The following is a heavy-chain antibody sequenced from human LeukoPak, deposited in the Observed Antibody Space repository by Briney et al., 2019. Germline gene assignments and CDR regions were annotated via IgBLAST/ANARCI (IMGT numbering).Heavy chain of an antibody. CDR3: ARDLGELEWSYYFDY. CDR2: ISAYNGNT. V-gene: IGHV1-18*01. CDR1: GFTFTSYG. D-gene: IGHD1-1*01. J-gene: IGHJ4*02. Sequence: SVKVSCKASGFTFTSYGISWVRQAPGQGLEWMGWISAYNGNTNYAQKLQGRVTMTTDTSTSTAYMELRSLRSDDTAVYYCARDLGELEWSYYFDYWGQGTLVTVSS.